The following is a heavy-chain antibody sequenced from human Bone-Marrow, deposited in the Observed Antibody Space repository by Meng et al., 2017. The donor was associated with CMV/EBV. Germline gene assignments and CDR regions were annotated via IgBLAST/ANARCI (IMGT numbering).Heavy chain of an antibody. Sequence: GESLKISCSASGFTFSNAWMSWVRQAPGKGLEWVGRIKSKTDGGTTDYAAPVKGRFTISRDDSKNTLYLQMNRLKTEDTAVYYCTTDSWEWFDPWGQGTLVTVSS. J-gene: IGHJ5*02. CDR1: GFTFSNAW. V-gene: IGHV3-15*01. D-gene: IGHD1-26*01. CDR2: IKSKTDGGTT. CDR3: TTDSWEWFDP.